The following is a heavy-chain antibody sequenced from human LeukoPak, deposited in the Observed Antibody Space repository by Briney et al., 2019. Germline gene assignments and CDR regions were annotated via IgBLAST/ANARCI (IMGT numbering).Heavy chain of an antibody. CDR2: IYPGDSDT. CDR3: ARQLTPPSGYSSGWYEY. J-gene: IGHJ4*02. CDR1: GYSFTSYW. V-gene: IGHV5-51*01. D-gene: IGHD6-19*01. Sequence: GESLKISCKGSGYSFTSYWIGWVRQMPGKGLEWMGIIYPGDSDTRYSPSFQGQVTVSADKSISTAYLQWSSLKASDTAMYYCARQLTPPSGYSSGWYEYWGQGTLVTVSS.